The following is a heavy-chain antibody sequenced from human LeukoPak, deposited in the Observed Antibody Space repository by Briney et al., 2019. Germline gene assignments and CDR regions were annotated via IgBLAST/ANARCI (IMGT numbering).Heavy chain of an antibody. CDR1: GFTLSRYE. V-gene: IGHV3-48*03. Sequence: PGGSLRLSCAAYGFTLSRYEMNWVRQAPGKGLEWGSYISSGGSTIYYADSVKGRFTISRDNAKNSLYLQMNSLRAEDTAVYYCARDLIAARVYWGQGALVTVSS. CDR3: ARDLIAARVY. J-gene: IGHJ4*02. CDR2: ISSGGSTI. D-gene: IGHD6-6*01.